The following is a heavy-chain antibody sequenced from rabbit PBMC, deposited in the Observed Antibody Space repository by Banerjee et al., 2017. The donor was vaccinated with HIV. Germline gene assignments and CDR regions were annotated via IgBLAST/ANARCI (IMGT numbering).Heavy chain of an antibody. CDR1: GFSFSSGYY. Sequence: QSVEESGGDLVKPGASLTLTCTASGFSFSSGYYMCWVRQAPGKGLEWIACIYTGSGTTYYASWAKGRFTISKTSSTTVTLQMTSLTAADTATYFCAREDDDYGDWNLWGQGTLVTVS. CDR3: AREDDDYGDWNL. J-gene: IGHJ4*01. D-gene: IGHD2-1*01. CDR2: IYTGSGTT. V-gene: IGHV1S40*01.